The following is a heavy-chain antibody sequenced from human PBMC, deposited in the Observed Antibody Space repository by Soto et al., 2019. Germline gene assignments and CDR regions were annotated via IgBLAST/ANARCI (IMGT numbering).Heavy chain of an antibody. CDR3: ARSSQQLESGYY. D-gene: IGHD6-13*01. CDR2: IIPILGIA. V-gene: IGHV1-69*02. J-gene: IGHJ4*02. CDR1: GGTFSSYT. Sequence: ASVKVSCKASGGTFSSYTISWVRQAPGQGLEWMGRIIPILGIANYAQKFQGRVTITADKSTSTAYMELSSLRSEDTAVYYCARSSQQLESGYYWGQGTLVTVSS.